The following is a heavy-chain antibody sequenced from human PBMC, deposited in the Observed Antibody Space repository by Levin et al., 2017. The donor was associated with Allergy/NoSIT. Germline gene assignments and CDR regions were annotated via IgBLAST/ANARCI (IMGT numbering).Heavy chain of an antibody. CDR3: ARGLGGYYYGSGSYLFDY. V-gene: IGHV4-34*01. D-gene: IGHD3-10*01. J-gene: IGHJ4*02. CDR1: GGSFSGYY. CDR2: INHSGST. Sequence: SQTLSLTCAVYGGSFSGYYWSWIRQPPGKGLEWIGEINHSGSTNYNPSLKSRVTISVDTSKNQFSLKLSSVTAADTAVYYWARGLGGYYYGSGSYLFDYWGQGTLVTVSS.